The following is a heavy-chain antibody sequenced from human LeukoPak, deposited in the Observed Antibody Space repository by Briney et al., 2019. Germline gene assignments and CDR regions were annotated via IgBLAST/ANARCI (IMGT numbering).Heavy chain of an antibody. CDR1: GYTFTSYY. J-gene: IGHJ4*02. Sequence: ASVKVSCKASGYTFTSYYMHWVRRAPGQGLEWMGIINPSGGSTSYAQKFQGRVTMTRDTSTSTVYMELSSLTSEDTAVFYCARGGTYYYDSSGLIYFDYWGQGTLVTVSS. D-gene: IGHD3-22*01. CDR2: INPSGGST. V-gene: IGHV1-46*01. CDR3: ARGGTYYYDSSGLIYFDY.